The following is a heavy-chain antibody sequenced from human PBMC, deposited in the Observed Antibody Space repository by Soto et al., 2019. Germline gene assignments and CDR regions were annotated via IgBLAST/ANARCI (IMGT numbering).Heavy chain of an antibody. V-gene: IGHV2-5*02. CDR1: GFSLSTSGVG. D-gene: IGHD2-15*01. CDR3: AHSILGYCSGGSCYRYYFDY. Sequence: QITLKESGPTLVKPTQTLTLTCTFSGFSLSTSGVGVGWIRQPPGKALEWLALIYWDDDKRYSPSLKSRLTITKDTSXXQXVXXMTNMDPVDTATYYCAHSILGYCSGGSCYRYYFDYWGQGTLVTVSS. J-gene: IGHJ4*02. CDR2: IYWDDDK.